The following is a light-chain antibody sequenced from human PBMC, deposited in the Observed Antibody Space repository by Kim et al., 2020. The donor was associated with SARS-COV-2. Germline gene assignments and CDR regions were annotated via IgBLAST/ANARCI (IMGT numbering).Light chain of an antibody. V-gene: IGKV3D-7*01. Sequence: PGERVTPVCRASQSVSGSYLTWYQQKPGQAPRLLIYGASSRATGIPARFSGSGSGTDFTLTISSLQPEDFAVYYCQQDYNLLTFGGGTKVDIK. CDR3: QQDYNLLT. CDR1: QSVSGSY. J-gene: IGKJ4*01. CDR2: GAS.